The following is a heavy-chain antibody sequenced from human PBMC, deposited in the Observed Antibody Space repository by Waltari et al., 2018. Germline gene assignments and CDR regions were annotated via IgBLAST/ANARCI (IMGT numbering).Heavy chain of an antibody. CDR2: IRSRVYGGAT. Sequence: EVQLVESGGGLVQPGRSLKLSCKGSGFTFADPAMIWFRQAPEKGLEWVAFIRSRVYGGATEYAASVKGRFTISRDDSKSIAYLQMNSLKTEDTAVYYCTTLDIVIIPAARPFDFWGQGTLVTVSS. J-gene: IGHJ4*02. V-gene: IGHV3-49*03. CDR3: TTLDIVIIPAARPFDF. CDR1: GFTFADPA. D-gene: IGHD2-2*03.